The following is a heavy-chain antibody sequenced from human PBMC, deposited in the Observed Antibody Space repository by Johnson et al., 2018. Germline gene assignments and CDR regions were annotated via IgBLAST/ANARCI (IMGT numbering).Heavy chain of an antibody. CDR2: ISYDGSNK. CDR1: GFTFSSYG. Sequence: QVQLVQSGGGVVQPGRSLRLSCAASGFTFSSYGMHWVRQAPGKGLEWVAVISYDGSNKYYADSVKGRFTISRDNSKNTLYLQMNSLSAEETAVYYCAGLVVVDAFDIWGQGTRVTV. CDR3: AGLVVVDAFDI. V-gene: IGHV3-30*03. J-gene: IGHJ3*02. D-gene: IGHD2-15*01.